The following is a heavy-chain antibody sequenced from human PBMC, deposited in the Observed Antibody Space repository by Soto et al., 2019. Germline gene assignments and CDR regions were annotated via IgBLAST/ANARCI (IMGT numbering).Heavy chain of an antibody. Sequence: GGSLRLSCAASGFTFSSYGMHWVRQAPGKGLEWVAVIWYDGSNKYYADSVKGRFTISRDNSKNTLYLQMNSLRAEDTAVYYCAFLAALDAFGIWGQGTMVTVSS. CDR3: AFLAALDAFGI. D-gene: IGHD6-6*01. CDR2: IWYDGSNK. V-gene: IGHV3-33*01. J-gene: IGHJ3*02. CDR1: GFTFSSYG.